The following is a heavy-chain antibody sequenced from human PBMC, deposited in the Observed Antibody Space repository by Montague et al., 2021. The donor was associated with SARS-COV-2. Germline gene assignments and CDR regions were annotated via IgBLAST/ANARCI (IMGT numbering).Heavy chain of an antibody. CDR2: ITHSGST. D-gene: IGHD6-13*01. CDR1: GGSLSGYY. J-gene: IGHJ4*02. V-gene: IGHV4-34*01. Sequence: SETLSLTCAVYGGSLSGYYWSWIRQPPGKGLECIGEITHSGSTNYNPSIKSRVTISLDTSTNQFSLKLSSVTAADTAVYYCARGRYSSSWYGTKYYFDYWGQGTLVTVSS. CDR3: ARGRYSSSWYGTKYYFDY.